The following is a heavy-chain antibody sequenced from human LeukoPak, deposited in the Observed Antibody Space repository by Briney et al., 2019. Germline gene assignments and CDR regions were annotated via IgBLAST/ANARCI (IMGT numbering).Heavy chain of an antibody. Sequence: ASETVSRTASGYTSTRYEIIRLRQAPGQGLEGMGWMNPNRGDTDYAQKFQGRVTMTRNPSRSTAYMEVSSLRSEDTAVYYCTRGLTGYDILTGSLRYYYYYYMDVWGKGTTVTISS. CDR3: TRGLTGYDILTGSLRYYYYYYMDV. V-gene: IGHV1-8*01. D-gene: IGHD3-9*01. J-gene: IGHJ6*03. CDR2: MNPNRGDT. CDR1: GYTSTRYE.